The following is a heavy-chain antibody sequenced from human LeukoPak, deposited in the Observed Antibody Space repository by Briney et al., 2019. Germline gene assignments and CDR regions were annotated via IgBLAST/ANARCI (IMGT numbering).Heavy chain of an antibody. CDR2: IIPILGIA. Sequence: ASVKVSCKASGGTFSSYVISWVRQAPGQGLEWMGRIIPILGIANYAQKFQGRVTITADKSTSTAYMELSSLRSEDTAVYYCAREVTDIGVVVAANPHEEKHWFDPWGQGTLVTVSS. CDR1: GGTFSSYV. CDR3: AREVTDIGVVVAANPHEEKHWFDP. J-gene: IGHJ5*02. D-gene: IGHD2-15*01. V-gene: IGHV1-69*04.